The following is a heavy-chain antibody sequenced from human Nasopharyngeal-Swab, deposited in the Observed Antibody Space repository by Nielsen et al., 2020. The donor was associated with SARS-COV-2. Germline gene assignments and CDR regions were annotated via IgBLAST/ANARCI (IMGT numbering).Heavy chain of an antibody. J-gene: IGHJ3*02. CDR1: GFTFSSYW. D-gene: IGHD1-26*01. CDR2: IKQDGSEK. CDR3: AREWRERGLGSSGSRPQANAFDI. Sequence: GGSLRLSCAASGFTFSSYWMSWVRQAPGKGLEWVANIKQDGSEKYYVDSVKGRFTISRDNAKNSLYLQMNSPRAEDTAVYYCAREWRERGLGSSGSRPQANAFDIWGQGTMVTVSS. V-gene: IGHV3-7*01.